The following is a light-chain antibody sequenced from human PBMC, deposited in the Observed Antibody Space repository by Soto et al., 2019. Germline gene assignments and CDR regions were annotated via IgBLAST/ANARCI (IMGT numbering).Light chain of an antibody. V-gene: IGKV3-20*01. Sequence: IVLTQSPGTLSLSPGERATLFCRASQTLSINSLAWYQQKPGQAPRLLIYGASTRHTGIPDSFNGSGSGTDVSDSINTLEPEHFAVYSCQHYDGAPLPFGPGTKVNVK. CDR1: QTLSINS. CDR2: GAS. J-gene: IGKJ3*01. CDR3: QHYDGAPLP.